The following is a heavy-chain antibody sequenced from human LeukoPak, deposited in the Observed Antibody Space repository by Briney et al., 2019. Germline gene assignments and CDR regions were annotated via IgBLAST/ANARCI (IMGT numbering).Heavy chain of an antibody. V-gene: IGHV4-30-4*01. D-gene: IGHD4-17*01. CDR2: IYHSGST. CDR3: ASYGDTEAHYYYYGMDV. J-gene: IGHJ6*04. Sequence: SETLSLTCTVSGGSISSGDYYWSWIRQPPGKGLEWIGYIYHSGSTYYNPSLKSRVTISVDTSKNQFSLKLSSVTAADTAVYYCASYGDTEAHYYYYGMDVWGKGTTVTVSS. CDR1: GGSISSGDYY.